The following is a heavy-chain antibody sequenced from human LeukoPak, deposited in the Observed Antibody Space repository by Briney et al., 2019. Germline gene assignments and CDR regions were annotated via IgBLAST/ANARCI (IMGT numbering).Heavy chain of an antibody. V-gene: IGHV3-48*03. D-gene: IGHD2-8*01. CDR2: ISSSGTTI. CDR3: ARDPSPVLRRNNFDY. J-gene: IGHJ4*02. CDR1: GFTFSSYD. Sequence: GGSLRLSCAASGFTFSSYDMNWVRQAPGKGLEWVSYISSSGTTIDYADSVKGRFTISRDNAKNSLYLQMSSLRAEDTAVYYCARDPSPVLRRNNFDYWGQGTLDTVSS.